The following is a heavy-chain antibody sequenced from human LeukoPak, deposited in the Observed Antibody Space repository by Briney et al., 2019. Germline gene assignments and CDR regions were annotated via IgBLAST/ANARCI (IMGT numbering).Heavy chain of an antibody. Sequence: GASVKVSCKASGGTFSSYAISWVRQAPGQGLEWMGGIIPIFGTANYAQKFQGRVTITADESTSTAYMELSSLRSEDTAVYYCARGGRLLWFGELFLWGQGTLVTVSS. CDR2: IIPIFGTA. J-gene: IGHJ4*02. D-gene: IGHD3-10*01. CDR1: GGTFSSYA. CDR3: ARGGRLLWFGELFL. V-gene: IGHV1-69*13.